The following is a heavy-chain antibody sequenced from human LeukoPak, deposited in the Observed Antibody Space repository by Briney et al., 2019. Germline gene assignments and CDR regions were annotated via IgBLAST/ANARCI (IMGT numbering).Heavy chain of an antibody. V-gene: IGHV4-39*01. Sequence: SETLSLTCTVSGGSISSSNYYWGWIRRPPGKGLEWIGSIHYSGSTYYNPSLKSRVTISVDTSKKQFSLNLSSVTAADTAVYYCARRSITMIVVVINPTAGAFDVWGLGTMATVSS. J-gene: IGHJ3*01. CDR3: ARRSITMIVVVINPTAGAFDV. D-gene: IGHD3-22*01. CDR2: IHYSGST. CDR1: GGSISSSNYY.